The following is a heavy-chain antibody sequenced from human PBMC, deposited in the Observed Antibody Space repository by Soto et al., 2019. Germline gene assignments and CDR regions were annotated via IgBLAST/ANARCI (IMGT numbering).Heavy chain of an antibody. D-gene: IGHD1-20*01. CDR3: AKSDGFYNWNHGARGYYYMDV. V-gene: IGHV3-23*01. CDR2: ISGSGGST. J-gene: IGHJ6*03. Sequence: EVQLLESGGGLVQPGGSLRLSCAASGFTFSSYAMSWVRQAPGKGLEWVSAISGSGGSTYYADSVKGRFTISRDNSKNTLYLQMNSLRAEDTAVYYCAKSDGFYNWNHGARGYYYMDVWGKGTTVTVSS. CDR1: GFTFSSYA.